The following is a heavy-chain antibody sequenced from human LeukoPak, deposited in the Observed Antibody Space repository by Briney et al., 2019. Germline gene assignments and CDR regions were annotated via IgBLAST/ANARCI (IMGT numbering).Heavy chain of an antibody. V-gene: IGHV4-61*10. CDR2: IYHSGST. CDR1: GGSISSGSYY. Sequence: SETLSLTCTVSGGSISSGSYYWSWIRQPAGKGLEWIGRIYHSGSTYYNPSLKSRVTISVDTSKNQFSLKLSSVTAADTAVYYCARYSGSYYQIYYFDYWGQGTLVTVSS. J-gene: IGHJ4*02. CDR3: ARYSGSYYQIYYFDY. D-gene: IGHD1-26*01.